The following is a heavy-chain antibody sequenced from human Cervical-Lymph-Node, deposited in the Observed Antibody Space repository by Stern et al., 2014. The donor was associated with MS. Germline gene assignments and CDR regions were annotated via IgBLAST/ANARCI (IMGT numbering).Heavy chain of an antibody. CDR1: GFSLSNARMG. Sequence: QVTLRESGPVLVKPTETLTLTCTVSGFSLSNARMGVSWIRQPPGKALEWLAHIFSKDEKSYNTSLKSRLTISKDTSKSQVVLTMTNMDPVDTATYYCARTRMTTVTNSWFDPWGQGTLVTVSS. CDR3: ARTRMTTVTNSWFDP. V-gene: IGHV2-26*01. D-gene: IGHD4-11*01. J-gene: IGHJ5*02. CDR2: IFSKDEK.